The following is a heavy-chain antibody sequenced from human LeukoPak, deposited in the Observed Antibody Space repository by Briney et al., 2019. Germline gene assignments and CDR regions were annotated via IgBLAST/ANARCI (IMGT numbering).Heavy chain of an antibody. V-gene: IGHV5-51*01. CDR1: GYSFSTNW. CDR2: IYPGDSDT. CDR3: ARLGVADTNWFDP. D-gene: IGHD6-19*01. Sequence: GESLKISCKGSGYSFSTNWIAWVRQMPGKGLEWMGIIYPGDSDTRYSPSFQGQVTISADKSISTAYLQWSSLKASDTAMYYCARLGVADTNWFDPWGQGTLVTVSS. J-gene: IGHJ5*02.